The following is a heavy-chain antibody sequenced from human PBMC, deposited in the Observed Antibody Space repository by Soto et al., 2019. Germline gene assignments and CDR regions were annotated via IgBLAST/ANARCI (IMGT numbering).Heavy chain of an antibody. J-gene: IGHJ4*02. CDR1: GGSISSGDYY. V-gene: IGHV4-30-4*01. D-gene: IGHD3-10*01. Sequence: SETLSLTCTVSGGSISSGDYYWSWIRQPPGKGLEWIGYIYYSGSTYYNPSLKSRVTISVDTSKNQFSLKLSSVTAADTAVYYCARVWGVTYFDYWGQGTLVTVSS. CDR2: IYYSGST. CDR3: ARVWGVTYFDY.